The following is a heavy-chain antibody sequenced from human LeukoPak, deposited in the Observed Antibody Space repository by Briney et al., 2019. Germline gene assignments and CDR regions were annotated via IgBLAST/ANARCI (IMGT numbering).Heavy chain of an antibody. Sequence: SETLSLTCTVSGGSVSSYYWSWIRQPGKGLEWIGYFSYSGNTNYNPSLKSRVTISVDTSKNQFSLKLRSVTAADTAIYYCARGPLDSGYTYFDYWGQGTLVSVAS. V-gene: IGHV4-59*02. CDR2: FSYSGNT. CDR1: GGSVSSYY. J-gene: IGHJ4*02. D-gene: IGHD5-12*01. CDR3: ARGPLDSGYTYFDY.